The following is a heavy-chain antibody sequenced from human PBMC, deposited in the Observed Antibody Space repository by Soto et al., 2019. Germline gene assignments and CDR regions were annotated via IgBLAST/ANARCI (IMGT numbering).Heavy chain of an antibody. J-gene: IGHJ1*01. D-gene: IGHD2-15*01. CDR3: ARGDLGYCSGGSCYEEGADYFQH. CDR2: IIPILGIA. CDR1: GGTFSSYT. Sequence: QVQLVQSGAEVKKPGSSVKVSCKASGGTFSSYTISWVRQAPGQGLEWMGRIIPILGIANYAQKFQGRVTITADKSTSTACMELRSLRSEDTAVYYCARGDLGYCSGGSCYEEGADYFQHWGQGTLVTVSS. V-gene: IGHV1-69*02.